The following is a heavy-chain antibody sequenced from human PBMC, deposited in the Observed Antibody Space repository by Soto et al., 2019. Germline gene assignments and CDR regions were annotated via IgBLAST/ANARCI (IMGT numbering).Heavy chain of an antibody. CDR3: ARDYSSGWCLDY. CDR2: ISYDGNNK. J-gene: IGHJ4*02. D-gene: IGHD6-13*01. V-gene: IGHV3-30-3*01. Sequence: GGSLRLSCAGSGFPFSAEAMHWFRQAPGKGLEWVAAISYDGNNKNHADSVKGRFTVSRDNSKNTLYLQIYSLRPEDTAVYYCARDYSSGWCLDYWGQGSLVTVSS. CDR1: GFPFSAEA.